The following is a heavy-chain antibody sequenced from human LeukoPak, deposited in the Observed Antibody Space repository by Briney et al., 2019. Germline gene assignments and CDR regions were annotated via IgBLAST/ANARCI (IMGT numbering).Heavy chain of an antibody. CDR1: GFTFSSYG. Sequence: GGSLRLSCAASGFTFSSYGMHWVRQAPGKGLEWVAVISYDGSNKYYADSVKGRFTISRDSGENSVSLQMNSLRTEDTAVYYCARGRYSGYDRWFDYWGQGALVTVSS. CDR3: ARGRYSGYDRWFDY. CDR2: ISYDGSNK. J-gene: IGHJ4*02. V-gene: IGHV3-30*03. D-gene: IGHD5-12*01.